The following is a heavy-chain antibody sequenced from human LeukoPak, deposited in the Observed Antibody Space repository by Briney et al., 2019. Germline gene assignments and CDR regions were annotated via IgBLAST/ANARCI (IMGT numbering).Heavy chain of an antibody. Sequence: SVKVSCKASGGTFSSYAISWVRQAPGQGLEWMGGIIPIFGTANYAQKFQGRVTITTDESTSTAYMELSSLRSEDTAVYYCARGGYSSSWYYYYYMDVWSKGTTVTVSS. J-gene: IGHJ6*03. D-gene: IGHD6-13*01. V-gene: IGHV1-69*05. CDR1: GGTFSSYA. CDR2: IIPIFGTA. CDR3: ARGGYSSSWYYYYYMDV.